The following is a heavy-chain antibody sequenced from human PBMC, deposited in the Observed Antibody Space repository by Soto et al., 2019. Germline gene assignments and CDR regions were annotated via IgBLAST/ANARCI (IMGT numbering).Heavy chain of an antibody. J-gene: IGHJ4*02. CDR3: VGGMTTGY. CDR1: GFTFSSYW. CDR2: INTDGSST. Sequence: EVQLVESGGGLVQPGGSLRLSCAASGFTFSSYWMHWVRQAPGKGLVWVSRINTDGSSTSYADSVKGRFTISRDNAKNTLYLQMTSLSVEDTAVYYCVGGMTTGYWGQGTLVTVSS. V-gene: IGHV3-74*01. D-gene: IGHD4-4*01.